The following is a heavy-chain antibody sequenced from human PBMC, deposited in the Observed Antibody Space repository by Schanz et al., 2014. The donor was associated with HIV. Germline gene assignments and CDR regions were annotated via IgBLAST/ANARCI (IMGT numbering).Heavy chain of an antibody. Sequence: EVQLVESGGGLVQPGGSLRLSCAASGFTFSAYWMSWVRQAPGKGLEWVANIKQDESENYYVDSVKGRFTISRDNAKNSLYLQMNSLRVEDTAVYYCARDRRDGYNILDYWGQGTLVTVSS. CDR2: IKQDESEN. J-gene: IGHJ4*02. V-gene: IGHV3-7*01. D-gene: IGHD5-12*01. CDR3: ARDRRDGYNILDY. CDR1: GFTFSAYW.